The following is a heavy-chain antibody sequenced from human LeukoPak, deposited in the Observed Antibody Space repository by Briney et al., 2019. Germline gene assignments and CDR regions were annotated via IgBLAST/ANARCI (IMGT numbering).Heavy chain of an antibody. CDR3: ARTRGYSYGYFDY. J-gene: IGHJ4*02. D-gene: IGHD5-18*01. V-gene: IGHV3-30*02. CDR2: IRYDGSNK. Sequence: PGGSLRLSCAASGFTFSIYGMHWVRQAPGKGLEWVAFIRYDGSNKDYADSVKGRFTISRDNSKNTLYLQMNSLRVEDTAVYYCARTRGYSYGYFDYWGQGTLVTVSS. CDR1: GFTFSIYG.